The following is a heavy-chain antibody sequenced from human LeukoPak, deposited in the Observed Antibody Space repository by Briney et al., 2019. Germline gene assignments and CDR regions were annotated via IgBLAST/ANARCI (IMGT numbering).Heavy chain of an antibody. CDR1: GFTFSQYA. V-gene: IGHV3-23*01. CDR2: ISGSGRST. J-gene: IGHJ4*02. D-gene: IGHD1-26*01. Sequence: GGSLRLSCAASGFTFSQYAMNWVRQAPGKGLEWVSVISGSGRSTYYADSVKGRFTISRDKSTNTVYLQMSSLRAEDTAFYYCAKSVVNSGTYIPFDYWGQGTLVTVSS. CDR3: AKSVVNSGTYIPFDY.